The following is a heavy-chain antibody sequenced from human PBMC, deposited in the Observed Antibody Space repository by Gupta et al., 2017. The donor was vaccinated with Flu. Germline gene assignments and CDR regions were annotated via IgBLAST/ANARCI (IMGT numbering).Heavy chain of an antibody. J-gene: IGHJ6*02. V-gene: IGHV3-33*01. Sequence: QVQLVESGGGVVQPGRSLRLSCAASGFTFSSYGMHWVRQAPGKGLEWVAVIWYDGSNKYYADSVKGRFTISRDNSKNTLYLQMNSLRAEDTAVYYCARRDEPTHPPNYYYGMDVWGQGTTVTVSS. CDR2: IWYDGSNK. CDR3: ARRDEPTHPPNYYYGMDV. CDR1: GFTFSSYG.